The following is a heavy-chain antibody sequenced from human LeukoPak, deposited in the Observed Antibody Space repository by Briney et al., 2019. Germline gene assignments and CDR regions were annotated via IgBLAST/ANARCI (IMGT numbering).Heavy chain of an antibody. CDR3: TADLSDSSAWSFDY. CDR1: GFTFSSYA. CDR2: IRTRSEGEPT. Sequence: PGGSLRLSCAASGFTFSSYAVSWVRQAPGKGLEWIGRIRTRSEGEPTDYPGPVKGRFTISRDHSKNTLYLQMNSLRTEDTAVYYCTADLSDSSAWSFDYWGQGTLVTVSS. J-gene: IGHJ4*02. D-gene: IGHD3-22*01. V-gene: IGHV3-15*01.